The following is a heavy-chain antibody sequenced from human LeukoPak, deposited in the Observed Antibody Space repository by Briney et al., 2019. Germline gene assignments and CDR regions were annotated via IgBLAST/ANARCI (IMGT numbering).Heavy chain of an antibody. D-gene: IGHD3-10*01. Sequence: QAGGSLRLSCAASGFTFSSYAMSWVRQAPGKGLEWVSAISGSGGSTYYADSVKGRFTISRDNSKNTLYLQMNSLRAEDTAVYYCATWFGELLSDYFDYWGQGTLVTVSS. V-gene: IGHV3-23*01. J-gene: IGHJ4*02. CDR3: ATWFGELLSDYFDY. CDR1: GFTFSSYA. CDR2: ISGSGGST.